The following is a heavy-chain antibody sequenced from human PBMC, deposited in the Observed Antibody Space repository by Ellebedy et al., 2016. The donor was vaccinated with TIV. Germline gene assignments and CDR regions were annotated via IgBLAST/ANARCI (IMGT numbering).Heavy chain of an antibody. Sequence: SQTLSLTCAVYGGSFSGYYWSWVRQPPGKGLEWIGAIYHSGSANCNSSLKSRVTTSIDTSNNQFSLKLSSVTAADTAMYYCAEGRSGWYYFDYWGQGTLVTVSS. D-gene: IGHD6-19*01. CDR2: IYHSGSA. CDR1: GGSFSGYY. V-gene: IGHV4-34*01. CDR3: AEGRSGWYYFDY. J-gene: IGHJ4*02.